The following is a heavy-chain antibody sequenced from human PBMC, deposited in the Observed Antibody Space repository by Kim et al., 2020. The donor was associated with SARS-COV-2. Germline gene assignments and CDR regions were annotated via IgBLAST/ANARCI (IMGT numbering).Heavy chain of an antibody. CDR1: GFTFSSYA. J-gene: IGHJ4*02. V-gene: IGHV3-30*04. CDR3: ARDRLTTVTTEYFVY. D-gene: IGHD4-4*01. Sequence: GGSLRLSCAASGFTFSSYAMHWVRQAPGKGLEWVAVISYDGSNKYYADSVKGRFTISRDNSKNTLYLQMNSLRAEDTAVYYCARDRLTTVTTEYFVYWGQGTLVTVSS. CDR2: ISYDGSNK.